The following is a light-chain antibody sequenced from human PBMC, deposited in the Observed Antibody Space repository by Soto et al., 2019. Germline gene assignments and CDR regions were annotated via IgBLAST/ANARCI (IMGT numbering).Light chain of an antibody. CDR2: EGS. Sequence: QSALTQPASVSGSPGQSITISCTGTSSDVGSYNLVSWYQQHPGKAPKLMIYEGSKRPSGVSNRFSGSKSGNTASLTISGLQAEDEADYYCCSDAGTYVFGTGTMLTVL. CDR1: SSDVGSYNL. CDR3: CSDAGTYV. J-gene: IGLJ1*01. V-gene: IGLV2-23*01.